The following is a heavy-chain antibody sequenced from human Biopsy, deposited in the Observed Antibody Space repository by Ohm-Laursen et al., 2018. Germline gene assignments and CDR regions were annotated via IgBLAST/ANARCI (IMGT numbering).Heavy chain of an antibody. J-gene: IGHJ3*02. CDR3: ARPTNARAGGAPFDI. Sequence: SLRLSCAASGFTFSSHAMTWVRQAPGEGLEWVSYITSSSTYINYVDSVKGRFTISRDNAENSLYLQMNSLRAEDTAMYYCARPTNARAGGAPFDIWGQGTMVTVSS. CDR2: ITSSSTYI. D-gene: IGHD1-1*01. CDR1: GFTFSSHA. V-gene: IGHV3-21*05.